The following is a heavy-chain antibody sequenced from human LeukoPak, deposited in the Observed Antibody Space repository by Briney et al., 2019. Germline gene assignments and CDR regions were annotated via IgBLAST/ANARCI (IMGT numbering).Heavy chain of an antibody. V-gene: IGHV3-23*01. D-gene: IGHD4-11*01. CDR3: AKGAGSSNYRNWFDP. J-gene: IGHJ5*02. Sequence: GRSLRLSCAASGFTFSSYAMSWVRQAPGKGLEWVSAISGSGGSTYYADSVKGRFTISRDNSKNTLYLQMNSLRAEDTAVYYCAKGAGSSNYRNWFDPWGQGTLVTVSS. CDR2: ISGSGGST. CDR1: GFTFSSYA.